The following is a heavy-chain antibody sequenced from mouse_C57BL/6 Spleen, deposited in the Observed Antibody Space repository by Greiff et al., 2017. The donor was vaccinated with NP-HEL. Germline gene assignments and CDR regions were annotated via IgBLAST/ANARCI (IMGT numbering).Heavy chain of an antibody. Sequence: EVKVVESGGGLVKPGGSLKLSCAASGFTFSDYGMHWVRQAPEKGLEWVAYISSGSSTIYYADTVKGRFTISRDNAKNTLFLQMTSLRSEDTAMYYCARNPGRDYAMDYWGQGTSVTVSS. CDR2: ISSGSSTI. CDR1: GFTFSDYG. J-gene: IGHJ4*01. D-gene: IGHD4-1*01. V-gene: IGHV5-17*01. CDR3: ARNPGRDYAMDY.